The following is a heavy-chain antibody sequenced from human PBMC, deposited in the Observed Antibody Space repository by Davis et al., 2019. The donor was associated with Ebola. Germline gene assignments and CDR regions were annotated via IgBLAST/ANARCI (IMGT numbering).Heavy chain of an antibody. V-gene: IGHV6-1*01. Sequence: PSETLSLTCAISGDSVSGNNGAWNWIRQSPSRGFEWLGRTYYTSKWYTDYAESVKTRITINPDTSKNQFSLQLNSVTAEDTALYYCARGWLRAGMDVWGEGTTVTVSS. J-gene: IGHJ6*04. CDR1: GDSVSGNNGA. CDR3: ARGWLRAGMDV. CDR2: TYYTSKWYT. D-gene: IGHD5-18*01.